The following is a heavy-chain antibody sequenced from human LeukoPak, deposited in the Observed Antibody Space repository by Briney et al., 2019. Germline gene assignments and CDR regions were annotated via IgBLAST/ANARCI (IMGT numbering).Heavy chain of an antibody. V-gene: IGHV1-46*01. CDR2: IDPSGGTT. D-gene: IGHD2-21*02. J-gene: IGHJ4*02. Sequence: ASVKVSCKASGYTFSSHYMHWVRQAPGQGLEWMGVIDPSGGTTTYAQKFQGGVTITADKSTSTAYMELSSLRSEDTAVYYCARDRLCGGDCYPPDYWGQGTLVTVSS. CDR3: ARDRLCGGDCYPPDY. CDR1: GYTFSSHY.